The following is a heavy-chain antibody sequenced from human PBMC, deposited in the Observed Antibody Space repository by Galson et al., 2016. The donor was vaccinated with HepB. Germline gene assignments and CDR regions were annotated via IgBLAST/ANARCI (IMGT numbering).Heavy chain of an antibody. CDR2: IFYSGST. J-gene: IGHJ4*02. V-gene: IGHV4-61*01. CDR3: ARGLVVPAATFDY. D-gene: IGHD2-2*01. CDR1: GDSVSGDSHY. Sequence: SETLSLTCAVSGDSVSGDSHYWSWIRQPPGKGLEWIGHIFYSGSTNHNPSFKSRVTMSVDTSKNQFSLKLSSVTAADTAVYYCARGLVVPAATFDYWGQGTLVTVSS.